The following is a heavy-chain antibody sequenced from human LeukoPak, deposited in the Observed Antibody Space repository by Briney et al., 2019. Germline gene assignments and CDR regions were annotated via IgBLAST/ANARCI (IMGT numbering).Heavy chain of an antibody. J-gene: IGHJ4*02. CDR2: LSGSGAST. CDR1: GFTFSSYA. CDR3: AKQKGYCSGGSCYYSDY. D-gene: IGHD2-15*01. Sequence: GGSLRLSCAASGFTFSSYAMSWVRQAPGKGLEWVSTLSGSGASTSYADSVKGRFTISRDNSKNTLYLQVNSLRAEDTARYYCAKQKGYCSGGSCYYSDYWGQETLVTVSS. V-gene: IGHV3-23*01.